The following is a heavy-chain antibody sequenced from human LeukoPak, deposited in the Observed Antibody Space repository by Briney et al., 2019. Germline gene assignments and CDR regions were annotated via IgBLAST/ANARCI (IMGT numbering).Heavy chain of an antibody. J-gene: IGHJ6*02. Sequence: PGGSLRLSCAASGVTFNAYAMSWVRQAPGKGLEWVSGVSGSGGNTYYTDSVKGRFTISRDNSKNTLYLEMNSLRAEDTAVYYCARDRCGDICFYGLDVWGQGTTVSVSS. CDR2: VSGSGGNT. D-gene: IGHD2-21*01. V-gene: IGHV3-23*01. CDR3: ARDRCGDICFYGLDV. CDR1: GVTFNAYA.